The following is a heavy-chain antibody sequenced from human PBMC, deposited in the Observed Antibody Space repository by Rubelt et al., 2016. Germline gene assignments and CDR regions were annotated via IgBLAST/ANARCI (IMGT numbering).Heavy chain of an antibody. J-gene: IGHJ6*02. V-gene: IGHV3-23*01. D-gene: IGHD5-18*01. CDR2: GST. CDR3: AKVVDTAMASYYYYYGMDV. Sequence: GSTYYADSVKGRFTISRDNSKNTLYLQMNSLRAEDTAVYYCAKVVDTAMASYYYYYGMDVWGQGTTVTVSS.